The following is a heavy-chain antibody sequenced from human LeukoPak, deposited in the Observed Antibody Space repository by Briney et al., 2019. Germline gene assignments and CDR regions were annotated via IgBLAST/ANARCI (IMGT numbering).Heavy chain of an antibody. CDR3: ARAFGDP. V-gene: IGHV4-34*01. CDR2: INHSGYT. Sequence: SETLSLTCAVYGGSLCGYYWNWIPQPPGKAREWIGDINHSGYTNYTPSLKSRVTISGDASKNMFARKLSSVAAADTAVYFCARAFGDPWGQGNLVTVSS. J-gene: IGHJ5*02. CDR1: GGSLCGYY. D-gene: IGHD3-16*01.